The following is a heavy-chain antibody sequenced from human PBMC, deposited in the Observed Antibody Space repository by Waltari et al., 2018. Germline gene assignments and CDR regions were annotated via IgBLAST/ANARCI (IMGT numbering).Heavy chain of an antibody. D-gene: IGHD3-22*01. J-gene: IGHJ2*01. CDR1: GGTFSSYA. V-gene: IGHV1-69*05. CDR3: ARDGYYDGYFDL. CDR2: IIPIFGTA. Sequence: QVQLVQSGAEVKKPGSSVKISCKASGGTFSSYAISWVRPAPGQGLEWMGGIIPIFGTANYAQKFQGRVTITTDESTSTAYMELSSLRSEDTAVYYCARDGYYDGYFDLWGRGTLVTVSS.